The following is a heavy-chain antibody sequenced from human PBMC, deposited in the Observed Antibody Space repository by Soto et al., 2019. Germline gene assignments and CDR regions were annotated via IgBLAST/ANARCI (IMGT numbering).Heavy chain of an antibody. CDR2: INHSGST. Sequence: SETLSLTCAVYCGSFSGYYWSWIRQPPGNGLEWIGEINHSGSTNYNPSLKSRVTISVDTAKNQFSLKLSSVTAADTAVYYCARPHSSIGPCIDVWGKGTTVTVSS. CDR1: CGSFSGYY. CDR3: ARPHSSIGPCIDV. V-gene: IGHV4-34*01. J-gene: IGHJ6*03. D-gene: IGHD6-13*01.